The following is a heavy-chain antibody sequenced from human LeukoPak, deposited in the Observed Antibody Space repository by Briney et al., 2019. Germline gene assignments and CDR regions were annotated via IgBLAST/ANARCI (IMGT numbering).Heavy chain of an antibody. CDR1: GYTFTSYG. D-gene: IGHD3-3*01. Sequence: ASVKVSCKASGYTFTSYGISWVRQAPGQGLEWMGWINACNGDTNYAQKLQGRVTLTTDTSTSTAYMELRSLRSDDTAVYYCAREPTHYDFWSGYSDSGMDVWGQGTTVTVSS. V-gene: IGHV1-18*01. CDR2: INACNGDT. J-gene: IGHJ6*02. CDR3: AREPTHYDFWSGYSDSGMDV.